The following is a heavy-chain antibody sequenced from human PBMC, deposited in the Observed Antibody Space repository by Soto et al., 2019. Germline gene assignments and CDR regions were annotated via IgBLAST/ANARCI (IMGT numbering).Heavy chain of an antibody. CDR1: GYTFTSYD. Sequence: GASVKVSCKASGYTFTSYDINWVRQATGQGLEWMGWMNPNSGNTGYAQKFQGRVTMTRNTSISTAYMELSSLRSEDTAVYYCASHFWSGYYLEKATDYWGQGTLVTVS. V-gene: IGHV1-8*01. CDR2: MNPNSGNT. D-gene: IGHD3-3*02. CDR3: ASHFWSGYYLEKATDY. J-gene: IGHJ4*02.